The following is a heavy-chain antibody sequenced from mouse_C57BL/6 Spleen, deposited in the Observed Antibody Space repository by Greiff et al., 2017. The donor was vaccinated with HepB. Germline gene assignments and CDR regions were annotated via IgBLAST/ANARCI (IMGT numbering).Heavy chain of an antibody. CDR2: ISNGGGST. V-gene: IGHV5-12*01. CDR3: ASDYDGAMDY. D-gene: IGHD2-4*01. CDR1: GFTFSDYY. J-gene: IGHJ4*01. Sequence: EVKLMESGGGLVQPGGSLKLSCAASGFTFSDYYMYWVRQTPEKRLEWVAYISNGGGSTYYPDTVKGRFTISRDNAKNTLYLQMSRLKSEDTAMYYCASDYDGAMDYWGQGTSVTVSS.